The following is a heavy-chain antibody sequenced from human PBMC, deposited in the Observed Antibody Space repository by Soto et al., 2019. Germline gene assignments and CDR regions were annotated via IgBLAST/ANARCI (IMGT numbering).Heavy chain of an antibody. CDR1: GGSISSGGYY. D-gene: IGHD3-9*01. CDR3: ARGHYDILTGNWFDP. Sequence: ILSLTCTVSGGSISSGGYYWSWIRQHPGKGLEWIGYIYYSGSTYYNPSLKSRVTISVDTSKNQFSLKLSSVTAADTAVYYCARGHYDILTGNWFDPWGQGTLVTVSS. V-gene: IGHV4-31*03. CDR2: IYYSGST. J-gene: IGHJ5*02.